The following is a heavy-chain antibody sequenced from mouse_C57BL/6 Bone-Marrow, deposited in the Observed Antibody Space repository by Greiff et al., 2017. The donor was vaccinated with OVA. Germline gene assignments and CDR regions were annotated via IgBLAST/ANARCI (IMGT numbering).Heavy chain of an antibody. J-gene: IGHJ3*01. CDR1: GYTFTSYW. D-gene: IGHD1-3*01. CDR3: AREGLYPWFAY. Sequence: QVQLQQPGAELVKPGASVKLSCKASGYTFTSYWMHWVKQRPGQGLEWIGMIHPNSGSTNYNEKFNSKATLTVDKSSSTAYMQLSSLTSEDSAVKYSAREGLYPWFAYWGQGTLVTVSA. CDR2: IHPNSGST. V-gene: IGHV1-64*01.